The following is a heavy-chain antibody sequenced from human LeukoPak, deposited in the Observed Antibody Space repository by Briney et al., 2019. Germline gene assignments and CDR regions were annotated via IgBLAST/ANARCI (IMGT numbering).Heavy chain of an antibody. V-gene: IGHV4-59*08. CDR1: GGSISSYY. CDR2: IYYSGST. CDR3: ATQVRPRAPIDY. Sequence: SETLSLTCTVSGGSISSYYWSWIRQPPGKGLEWIGYIYYSGSTNYNPSLRSRVTISVDTSKNQFSLKLSSVTAADTAVYYCATQVRPRAPIDYWGQGTLVTVSS. D-gene: IGHD4/OR15-4a*01. J-gene: IGHJ4*02.